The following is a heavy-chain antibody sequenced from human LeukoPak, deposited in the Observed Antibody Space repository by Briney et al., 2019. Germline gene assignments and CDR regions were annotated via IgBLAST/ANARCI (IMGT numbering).Heavy chain of an antibody. CDR3: AKGPYSTSSLHEYYYYYYGMDV. CDR2: IRYDGSNK. CDR1: GFTFSSYG. J-gene: IGHJ6*02. V-gene: IGHV3-30*02. D-gene: IGHD6-6*01. Sequence: GGSLRLSCAASGFTFSSYGMHWVRRAPGKGLEWVAFIRYDGSNKYYADSVKGRFTISRDNSKNTLYLQMNSLRAEDTAVYYCAKGPYSTSSLHEYYYYYYGMDVWGQGTTVTVSS.